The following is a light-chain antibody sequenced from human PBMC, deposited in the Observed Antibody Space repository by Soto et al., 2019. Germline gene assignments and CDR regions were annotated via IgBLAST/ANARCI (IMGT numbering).Light chain of an antibody. Sequence: QSALTQPASVSGSPGQSITISCTGTSSDVGSYNYVSWYQHHPGKAPKLMIYDVSNRPSGVSNRFSGSKSGNTASLSISGLQPEDEADYYCSSYRTSTTRQIVCGPGTKVTVL. J-gene: IGLJ1*01. V-gene: IGLV2-14*03. CDR1: SSDVGSYNY. CDR2: DVS. CDR3: SSYRTSTTRQIV.